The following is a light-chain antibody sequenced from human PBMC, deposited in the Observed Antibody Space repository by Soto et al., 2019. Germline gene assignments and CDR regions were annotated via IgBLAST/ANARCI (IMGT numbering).Light chain of an antibody. V-gene: IGKV3-15*01. Sequence: EIVMTQSPATLSVSPGERATLSCRASQSVFSNLAWYQQKPAQAPRLLIYDASTRATGIPARFSGGGSGTEFTLTISSLQSEDFAVYYCQQYNNWPPWTFGQGTKVEIK. J-gene: IGKJ1*01. CDR1: QSVFSN. CDR3: QQYNNWPPWT. CDR2: DAS.